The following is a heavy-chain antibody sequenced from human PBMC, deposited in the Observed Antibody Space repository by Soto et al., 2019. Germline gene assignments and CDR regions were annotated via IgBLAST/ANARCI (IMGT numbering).Heavy chain of an antibody. V-gene: IGHV4-39*01. CDR1: GDSITSNSYF. CDR3: MLGSGWKDFDY. Sequence: PSETLSLTCTVSGDSITSNSYFWAWIRQPPGKGLEWIGSIYYSGTTYYNPSLKSRVNISVDTSKNQFSLKLSSVTAADTAVYYCMLGSGWKDFDYWGQGTLVTVSS. J-gene: IGHJ4*02. CDR2: IYYSGTT. D-gene: IGHD3-22*01.